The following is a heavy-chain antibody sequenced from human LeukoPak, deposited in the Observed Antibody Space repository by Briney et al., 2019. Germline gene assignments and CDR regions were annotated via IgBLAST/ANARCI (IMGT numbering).Heavy chain of an antibody. CDR3: ARGPGDFDASDI. CDR1: GFSFSSFW. J-gene: IGHJ3*02. CDR2: IKENGNEQ. V-gene: IGHV3-7*01. D-gene: IGHD1-14*01. Sequence: GGSLRLSCAASGFSFSSFWMSWVRQAPGKGPEWVAHIKENGNEQYYADSVKGRFTISRDNAQKSLWLQMNSLRVEDTAVYYCARGPGDFDASDIWGQGTMDAVSS.